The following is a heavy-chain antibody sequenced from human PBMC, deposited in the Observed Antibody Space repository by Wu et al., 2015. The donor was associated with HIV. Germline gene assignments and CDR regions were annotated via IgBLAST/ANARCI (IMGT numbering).Heavy chain of an antibody. V-gene: IGHV1-69*13. CDR3: ARAHRGGNDAFDI. D-gene: IGHD3-10*01. CDR1: GGSFSSYS. J-gene: IGHJ3*02. CDR2: IIPLFGTA. Sequence: QVQLVQSGAEVEKPGSSVKVSCKASGGSFSSYSISWVRQAPGQGLEWMGRIIPLFGTANYAQRFQGRITITADESTSTAYMELSSLRSEDTAVYYCARAHRGGNDAFDIWGQGTMVTVSS.